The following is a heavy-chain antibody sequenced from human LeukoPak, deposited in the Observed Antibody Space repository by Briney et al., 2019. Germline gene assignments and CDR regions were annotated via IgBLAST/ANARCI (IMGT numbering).Heavy chain of an antibody. CDR2: ISSSGSTI. D-gene: IGHD5-18*01. CDR3: ARDRERRYSYSIDY. J-gene: IGHJ4*02. V-gene: IGHV3-48*03. Sequence: QPGGSLRLSCAASGFTFSSYEMNWVRQAPGKGLEWVSYISSSGSTIYYADSVKGRFTISRDNAKNSLYLQMNSLRAEDTAVYYCARDRERRYSYSIDYWSQGTLVTVSS. CDR1: GFTFSSYE.